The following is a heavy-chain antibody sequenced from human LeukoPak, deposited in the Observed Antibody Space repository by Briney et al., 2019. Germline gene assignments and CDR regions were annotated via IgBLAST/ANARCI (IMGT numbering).Heavy chain of an antibody. Sequence: SVTVSCKASGGTFSSYAISWVRQAPGQGLEWMGGIIPIFGTANYAQKFQGRVTITTDESTSTAYMELSSLRSEDTAVYYCARGPSGNRPYYYYYYYMDVWGKGTTVTVSS. CDR2: IIPIFGTA. CDR1: GGTFSSYA. J-gene: IGHJ6*03. CDR3: ARGPSGNRPYYYYYYYMDV. V-gene: IGHV1-69*05. D-gene: IGHD4-23*01.